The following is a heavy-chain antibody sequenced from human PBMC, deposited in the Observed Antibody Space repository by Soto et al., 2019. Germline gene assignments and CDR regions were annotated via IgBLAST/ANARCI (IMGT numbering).Heavy chain of an antibody. CDR2: VYYTGST. CDR3: AKLDFASGDY. V-gene: IGHV4-39*01. Sequence: QLQLQESGPGLVKPSETLSLTCTVSGGAISSRTDYWGCIRQPPGKGLEWLGSVYYTGSTHQDPYLKSRVTISVDTSKNQFSLKLSSVTAADTGIYYCAKLDFASGDYCGQGTLVTVSS. J-gene: IGHJ4*02. CDR1: GGAISSRTDY.